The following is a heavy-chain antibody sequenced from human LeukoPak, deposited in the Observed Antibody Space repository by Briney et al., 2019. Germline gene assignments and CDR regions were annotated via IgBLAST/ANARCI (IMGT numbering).Heavy chain of an antibody. CDR1: GFTFDDYA. J-gene: IGHJ3*01. V-gene: IGHV3-74*01. CDR3: ARDWLILTGYPLDTFDV. Sequence: HSGGSLRLSCAASGFTFDDYAMPWVRQAPGKGLVWVSRINRDGSTTAYAESVKGRFTISRDNAKNTLYLQMDSLRVEDTAVYYCARDWLILTGYPLDTFDVWGQGTMVTVSS. CDR2: INRDGSTT. D-gene: IGHD3-9*01.